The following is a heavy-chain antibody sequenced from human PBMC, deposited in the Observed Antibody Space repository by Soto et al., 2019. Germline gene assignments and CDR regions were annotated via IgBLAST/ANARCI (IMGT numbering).Heavy chain of an antibody. Sequence: GGSLRLSCAASGFTVSSNYMSWVRQAPGKGLEWVSVIYSGGSTYYADSVKGRFTISRDNSKNTLYLQMNSLRAEDTAVYYCARGTSRHYYYMDVWGKGTTVTVSS. CDR3: ARGTSRHYYYMDV. J-gene: IGHJ6*03. CDR2: IYSGGST. V-gene: IGHV3-66*01. D-gene: IGHD2-2*01. CDR1: GFTVSSNY.